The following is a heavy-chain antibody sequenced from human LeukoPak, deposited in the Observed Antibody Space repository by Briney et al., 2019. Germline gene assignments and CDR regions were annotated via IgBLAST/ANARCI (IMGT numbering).Heavy chain of an antibody. V-gene: IGHV3-9*01. CDR2: ISWNSGSI. CDR3: AKGGSYLRWYNWFDP. CDR1: GFTFDDYA. Sequence: GRSLRFSCAASGFTFDDYAMHWVRQAPGKGLEWVSGISWNSGSIGYADSVKGRFTISRDNAKNSLYLQMNSLRAEDTALYYRAKGGSYLRWYNWFDPWGQGTLVTVSS. D-gene: IGHD1-26*01. J-gene: IGHJ5*02.